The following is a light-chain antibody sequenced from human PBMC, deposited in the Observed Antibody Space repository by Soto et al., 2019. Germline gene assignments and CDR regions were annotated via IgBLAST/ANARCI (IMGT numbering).Light chain of an antibody. CDR1: SSNIGSNY. Sequence: QHVLTQPPSASGTPGQRGTISCSGSSSNIGSNYVYWYQQLPGTAPKLLIYRNNQRPSGVPDRFSGSKSGTSASLAISGLRSEDEADYYCAAWDDSLSGWVFGGGTKLTVL. J-gene: IGLJ3*02. CDR3: AAWDDSLSGWV. V-gene: IGLV1-47*01. CDR2: RNN.